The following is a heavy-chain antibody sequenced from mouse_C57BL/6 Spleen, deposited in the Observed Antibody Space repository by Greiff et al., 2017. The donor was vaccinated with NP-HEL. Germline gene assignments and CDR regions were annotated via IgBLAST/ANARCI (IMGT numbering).Heavy chain of an antibody. Sequence: VQLQQSGAELVRPGSSVKLSCKASGYTFTSYWMHWVKQRPIQGLEWIGNIDPSDSETHYNQKFKDKATLTVDKSSSTAYMQLSSLTSEDSAVYYCARSGLLRPYAMDYWGQGTSVTVSS. CDR3: ARSGLLRPYAMDY. D-gene: IGHD2-3*01. CDR1: GYTFTSYW. J-gene: IGHJ4*01. CDR2: IDPSDSET. V-gene: IGHV1-52*01.